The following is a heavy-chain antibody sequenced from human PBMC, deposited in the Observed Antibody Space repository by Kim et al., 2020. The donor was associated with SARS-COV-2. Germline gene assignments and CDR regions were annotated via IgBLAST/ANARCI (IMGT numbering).Heavy chain of an antibody. CDR3: AKDIGDGDYGRYYYYYGMDV. V-gene: IGHV3-9*01. Sequence: GGSLRLSCAASGFTFDDYAMHWVRQAPGKGLEWVSGISWNSGSIGYADSVKGRFTISRDNAKNSLYLQMNSLRAEDTALYYCAKDIGDGDYGRYYYYYGMDVWGQGTTVTVSS. CDR2: ISWNSGSI. CDR1: GFTFDDYA. J-gene: IGHJ6*02. D-gene: IGHD4-17*01.